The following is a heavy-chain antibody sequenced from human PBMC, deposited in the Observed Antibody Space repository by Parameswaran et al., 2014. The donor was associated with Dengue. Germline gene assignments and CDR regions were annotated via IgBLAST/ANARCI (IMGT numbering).Heavy chain of an antibody. CDR3: ARGIAAAATGVDY. V-gene: IGHV4-39*07. J-gene: IGHJ4*02. Sequence: WIRQPPGKGLEWIESIYYSGSTYYNPSLKSRVTISVDTSKNQFSLKLSSVTAADTAVYYCARGIAAAATGVDYWGQGTLVTVSS. D-gene: IGHD6-13*01. CDR2: IYYSGST.